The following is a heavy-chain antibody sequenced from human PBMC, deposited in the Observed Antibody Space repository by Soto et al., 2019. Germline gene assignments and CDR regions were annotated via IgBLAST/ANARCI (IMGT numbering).Heavy chain of an antibody. CDR2: IRSKAYGGTT. V-gene: IGHV3-49*03. CDR1: GFTFGDYA. CDR3: TRSQRVYPSLHAFDI. D-gene: IGHD6-6*01. J-gene: IGHJ3*02. Sequence: PGGSLRLSCTASGFTFGDYAMSWFRQAPGKGLEWVGFIRSKAYGGTTEYAASVKGRFTISRDDSKSIAYLQMNSLKTEDTAVYYCTRSQRVYPSLHAFDIWGQGTMVTVSS.